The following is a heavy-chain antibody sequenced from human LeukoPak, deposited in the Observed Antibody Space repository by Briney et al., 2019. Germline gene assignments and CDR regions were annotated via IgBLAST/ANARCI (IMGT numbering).Heavy chain of an antibody. CDR1: GYTFTSYD. V-gene: IGHV1-8*03. CDR3: ARGRGYCSSTSCYTSWFDP. Sequence: ASVKVSCKASGYTFTSYDINWVRQATGQGLEWMGWMNPNSGNTGYAQKFQGRVTITRNTSISTAYMELSSLRSEDTAVYYCARGRGYCSSTSCYTSWFDPWGQGTLVIVSS. D-gene: IGHD2-2*02. J-gene: IGHJ5*02. CDR2: MNPNSGNT.